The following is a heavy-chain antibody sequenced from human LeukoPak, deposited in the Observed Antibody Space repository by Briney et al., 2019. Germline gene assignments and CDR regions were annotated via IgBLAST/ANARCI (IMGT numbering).Heavy chain of an antibody. CDR2: IKEDGREK. Sequence: GGCLRLSCAASGFTFSSYWMAWVRQAPGKGLEWVANIKEDGREKYYVDSVKGRFTISRDNAKNSLYLQMTSLRAEDTAVYYCARVPGGVFDFWGQGALVTVSS. CDR3: ARVPGGVFDF. D-gene: IGHD2-15*01. V-gene: IGHV3-7*04. J-gene: IGHJ4*02. CDR1: GFTFSSYW.